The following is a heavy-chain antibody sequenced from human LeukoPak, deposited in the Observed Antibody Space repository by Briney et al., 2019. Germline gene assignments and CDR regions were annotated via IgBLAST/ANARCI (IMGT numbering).Heavy chain of an antibody. V-gene: IGHV3-21*01. J-gene: IGHJ5*02. CDR1: GFTFGDYA. D-gene: IGHD2-2*01. Sequence: KAGGSLRLSCTASGFTFGDYAMSWFRQAPGKGLEWVSSISSSSSYIYYADSVKGRFTISRDNAKNSLYLQMNSLRAEDTAVYYCARDFIVVVPAATTQPDPWGQGTLVTVSS. CDR2: ISSSSSYI. CDR3: ARDFIVVVPAATTQPDP.